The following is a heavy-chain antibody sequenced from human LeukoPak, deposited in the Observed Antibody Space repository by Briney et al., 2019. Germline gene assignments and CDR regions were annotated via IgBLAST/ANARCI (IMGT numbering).Heavy chain of an antibody. CDR1: GFTFSNHA. V-gene: IGHV3-23*01. Sequence: PGGSLRLSCAASGFTFSNHAMSWVRQAPGKGLEWVSAISGSGGSTYYADSVRGRFTISRDNSKNTVYLQMNSLRAEDTAVYYCANRYYSDSSGYLGSLNYWGQGTLVTVSS. CDR2: ISGSGGST. J-gene: IGHJ4*02. D-gene: IGHD3-22*01. CDR3: ANRYYSDSSGYLGSLNY.